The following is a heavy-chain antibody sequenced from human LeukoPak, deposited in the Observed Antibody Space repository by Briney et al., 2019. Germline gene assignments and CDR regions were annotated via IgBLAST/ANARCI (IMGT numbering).Heavy chain of an antibody. Sequence: GGSLRLSCAASGLTFSGYWMHWVRQAPGQGLVWVSRINSDGSSTSYADSVKGRFTISRDNAKNTLYLQMTSLRVEDTAFYYCATLLPASRHYFQNWGQGALVTVSS. CDR1: GLTFSGYW. V-gene: IGHV3-74*01. D-gene: IGHD2-15*01. J-gene: IGHJ4*02. CDR3: ATLLPASRHYFQN. CDR2: INSDGSST.